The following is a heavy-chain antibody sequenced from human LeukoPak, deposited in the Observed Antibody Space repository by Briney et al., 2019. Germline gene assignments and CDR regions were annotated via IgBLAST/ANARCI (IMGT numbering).Heavy chain of an antibody. CDR1: GGSISSSSYY. Sequence: SETLSLTCTVSGGSISSSSYYWGWIRQPPGKGLEWIGSIYYSGSTYYNPSLKSRVTISVDTSKNQFSLKLSSVTAADTAVYYCARLSYYDSSGLVDYWGQGTLVTVSS. J-gene: IGHJ4*02. CDR3: ARLSYYDSSGLVDY. V-gene: IGHV4-39*01. D-gene: IGHD3-22*01. CDR2: IYYSGST.